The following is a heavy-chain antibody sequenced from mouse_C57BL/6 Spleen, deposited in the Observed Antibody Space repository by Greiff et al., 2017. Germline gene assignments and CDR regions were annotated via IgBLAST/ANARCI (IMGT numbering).Heavy chain of an antibody. V-gene: IGHV1-50*01. CDR3: ARYYSNSYYFDY. D-gene: IGHD2-5*01. Sequence: QVQLKQPGAELVKPGASVKLSCKASGYTFTSYWMQWVNQRPGQGLEWIGEIDPSDSYTNYNQKFKGKATLTVDTSSSTAYMQLSSLTSEDSAVYYCARYYSNSYYFDYWGQGTTLTVSS. CDR1: GYTFTSYW. J-gene: IGHJ2*01. CDR2: IDPSDSYT.